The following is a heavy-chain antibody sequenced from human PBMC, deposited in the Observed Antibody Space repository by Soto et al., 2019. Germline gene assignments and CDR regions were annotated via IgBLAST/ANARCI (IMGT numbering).Heavy chain of an antibody. CDR1: GFTFSSYA. V-gene: IGHV3-30-3*01. Sequence: QVQLVESGGGVVQPGRSLRLSCAASGFTFSSYAMHWVRQAPGKGLEWVAVISYDGSNKCYADSVKGRFTISRDNSKNTLYLQMNSLRAEDTAVYYCARENGSSWYFDYWGQGTLVTVSS. CDR2: ISYDGSNK. CDR3: ARENGSSWYFDY. J-gene: IGHJ4*02. D-gene: IGHD6-13*01.